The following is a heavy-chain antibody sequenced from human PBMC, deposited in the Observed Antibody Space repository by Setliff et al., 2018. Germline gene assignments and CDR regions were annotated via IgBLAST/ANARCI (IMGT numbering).Heavy chain of an antibody. CDR1: GGTFRSYG. CDR3: AREGVDIGSSTDYRYYMDV. Sequence: ASVKVSCKASGGTFRSYGISWVRQAPGQGLEWMGGTIPMFGSANYAQKFQGRVTIITDEFTGTAYMELSSLRTEDTAVYYCAREGVDIGSSTDYRYYMDVWGKGTTVTVSS. J-gene: IGHJ6*03. V-gene: IGHV1-69*05. CDR2: TIPMFGSA. D-gene: IGHD5-12*01.